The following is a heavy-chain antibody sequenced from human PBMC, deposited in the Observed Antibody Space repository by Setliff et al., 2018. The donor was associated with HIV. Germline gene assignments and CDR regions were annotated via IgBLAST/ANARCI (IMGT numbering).Heavy chain of an antibody. CDR1: GGSFSTYT. Sequence: SVKVSCKASGGSFSTYTVSWIRQAPGQGLEWVGKIIPFVATTDYAQKFQGRVTITADTSTSTAYMELSSLRSEDTAMYYCRLVLPAFDYWGQGSLVTVSS. V-gene: IGHV1-69*08. CDR3: RLVLPAFDY. J-gene: IGHJ4*02. CDR2: IIPFVATT.